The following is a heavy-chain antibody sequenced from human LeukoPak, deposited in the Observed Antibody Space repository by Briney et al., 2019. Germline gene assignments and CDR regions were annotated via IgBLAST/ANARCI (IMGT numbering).Heavy chain of an antibody. Sequence: GRSLRLSCAASGFTFSSYGMHWVRQAPGKGLEWVAVIWYDGSNKYYADSVKGRFTISRDNSKNTLYLQMNSLRAEDTAVYYCARDIIGEDILSYWGQGTLVTVSS. CDR1: GFTFSSYG. V-gene: IGHV3-33*01. CDR3: ARDIIGEDILSY. CDR2: IWYDGSNK. D-gene: IGHD3-9*01. J-gene: IGHJ4*02.